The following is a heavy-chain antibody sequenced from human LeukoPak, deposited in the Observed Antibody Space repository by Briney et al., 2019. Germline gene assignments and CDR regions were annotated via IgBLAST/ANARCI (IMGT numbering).Heavy chain of an antibody. CDR1: GFTFGDYA. D-gene: IGHD5-12*01. J-gene: IGHJ4*02. V-gene: IGHV3-49*04. Sequence: PGRSLRLSCTASGFTFGDYAMSWVRQAPGKGLEWVGFIRSKAYGGTTEYAASVKGRFTISRDDSKSIAYLQMNSLKTEDTAVYYCASEGGYSGYWGQGTLVTVSS. CDR3: ASEGGYSGY. CDR2: IRSKAYGGTT.